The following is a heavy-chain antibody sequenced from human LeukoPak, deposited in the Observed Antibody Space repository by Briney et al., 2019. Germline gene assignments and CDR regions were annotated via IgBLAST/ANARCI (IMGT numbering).Heavy chain of an antibody. Sequence: GGSLRLSCAASGFTFSSYSMNWVRQAPRKGLEWVSYISSSGSSIYYADSVKGRFTISRDNAKNSLYLQMNSLRAEDTAVYYCARGWWELLGRRGFDYWGQGTLVTVSS. CDR3: ARGWWELLGRRGFDY. CDR2: ISSSGSSI. J-gene: IGHJ4*02. D-gene: IGHD1-26*01. V-gene: IGHV3-48*04. CDR1: GFTFSSYS.